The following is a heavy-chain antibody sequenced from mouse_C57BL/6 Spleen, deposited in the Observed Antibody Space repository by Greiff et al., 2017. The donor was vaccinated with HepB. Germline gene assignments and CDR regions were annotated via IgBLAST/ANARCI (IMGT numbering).Heavy chain of an antibody. D-gene: IGHD1-1*01. Sequence: VQLQQSGAELVRPGASVTLSCKASGYTFTDYEMHWVKQTPVHGLEWIGAIDPETGGTAYNQKFKGKAILTADKSSSTAYMELRSLTSEDSAVYYCTRRTYYGSSYGYYAMDYWGQGTSVTVSS. J-gene: IGHJ4*01. V-gene: IGHV1-15*01. CDR3: TRRTYYGSSYGYYAMDY. CDR2: IDPETGGT. CDR1: GYTFTDYE.